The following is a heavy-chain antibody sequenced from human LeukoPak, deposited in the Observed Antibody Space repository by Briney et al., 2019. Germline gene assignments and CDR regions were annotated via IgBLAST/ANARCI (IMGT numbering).Heavy chain of an antibody. CDR3: ARGVHGDYRWYFDL. CDR2: IYYSGST. J-gene: IGHJ2*01. CDR1: SGSISPYY. V-gene: IGHV4-59*01. D-gene: IGHD4-17*01. Sequence: SETLSLTCTVSSGSISPYYWSWIRQPPGKGLEWIGYIYYSGSTNYNPSLKSRVTISVDTSKNKFSLKLSAVTAADTAVYYCARGVHGDYRWYFDLWGRGTLVTVSS.